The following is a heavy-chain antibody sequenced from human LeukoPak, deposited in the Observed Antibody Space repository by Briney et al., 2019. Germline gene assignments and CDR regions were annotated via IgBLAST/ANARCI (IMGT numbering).Heavy chain of an antibody. D-gene: IGHD6-13*01. V-gene: IGHV4-59*08. CDR3: ARQGGSWTFDY. CDR2: ISYSGST. J-gene: IGHJ4*02. CDR1: GFSISTYY. Sequence: SETLSLTCSVSGFSISTYYGSWIRQPPGKGLEWIGYISYSGSTNYNPSLKTRVTISIDTSKNRFPLKLSSATAADTAVYYCARQGGSWTFDYWGQGTLVTVSS.